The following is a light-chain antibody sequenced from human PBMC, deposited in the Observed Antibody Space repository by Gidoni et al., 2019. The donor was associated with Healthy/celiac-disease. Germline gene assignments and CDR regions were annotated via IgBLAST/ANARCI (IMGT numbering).Light chain of an antibody. CDR2: KAS. Sequence: DIQMTQSPSTRSASVGDSVTSTCRASQSISSWLAWYQQKPGKAPKLLIYKASSLESGVPSRFSGSRSGTEFTLTISSLQPDDFVTYDCQQYRAFGQGTKVEIK. J-gene: IGKJ1*01. CDR1: QSISSW. V-gene: IGKV1-5*03. CDR3: QQYRA.